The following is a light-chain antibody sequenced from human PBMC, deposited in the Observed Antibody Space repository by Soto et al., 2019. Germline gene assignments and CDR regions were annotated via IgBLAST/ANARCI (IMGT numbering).Light chain of an antibody. CDR1: SSNIGNNA. CDR2: YDD. J-gene: IGLJ1*01. V-gene: IGLV1-36*01. CDR3: AAWDDSLNAYV. Sequence: QSVLTQPPSVSEAPRQRVTISCSGSSSNIGNNAVNWYQQLPGQAPKIVIYYDDLLTSGVSDRFSGSKSGTSASLAISALQSADEADYYCAAWDDSLNAYVFGPGTKVTVL.